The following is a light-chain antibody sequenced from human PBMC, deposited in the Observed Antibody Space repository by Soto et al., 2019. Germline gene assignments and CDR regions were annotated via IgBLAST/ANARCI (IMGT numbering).Light chain of an antibody. J-gene: IGLJ2*01. CDR3: ASWDDSLNAEV. CDR2: YDD. V-gene: IGLV1-36*01. Sequence: QPVLTQPPSVSEAPGQRVTISCSGGGFNIGNNVVHWYQQFPGKAPKLLMYYDDLLPSGVSDRFSGSRSGTSASLVITGLQPEDEADYYCASWDDSLNAEVFGGGTQLTVL. CDR1: GFNIGNNV.